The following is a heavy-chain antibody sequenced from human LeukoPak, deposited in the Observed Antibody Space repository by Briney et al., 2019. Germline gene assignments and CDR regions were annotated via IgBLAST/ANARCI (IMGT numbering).Heavy chain of an antibody. D-gene: IGHD5-12*01. Sequence: GSLRLSCAASGFTFSSYSMSWVRQAPGKGREWSGNFYDSGSTYYNPSLKSRVTISGDTSKNQCCLKLTSVTAADTAVYYCARHTRPGCSGYENAFDIWGQGTMVTVSS. CDR3: ARHTRPGCSGYENAFDI. J-gene: IGHJ3*02. CDR1: GFTFSSYS. CDR2: FYDSGST. V-gene: IGHV4-39*01.